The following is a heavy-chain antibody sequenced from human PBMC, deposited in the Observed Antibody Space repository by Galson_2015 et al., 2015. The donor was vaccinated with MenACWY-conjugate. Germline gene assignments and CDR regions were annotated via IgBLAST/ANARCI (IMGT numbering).Heavy chain of an antibody. D-gene: IGHD1-26*01. CDR3: SRGGEAKLIIVGGISDI. J-gene: IGHJ3*02. CDR2: IDNDGNRI. Sequence: SLRLSCAASGFTFSNYWMHWVRQGPGKGLEWLSRIDNDGNRITYADSVKGRFTISRDNAKNTLYLQINSERADDTAVYFCSRGGEAKLIIVGGISDIWGQGTTVTASS. V-gene: IGHV3-74*01. CDR1: GFTFSNYW.